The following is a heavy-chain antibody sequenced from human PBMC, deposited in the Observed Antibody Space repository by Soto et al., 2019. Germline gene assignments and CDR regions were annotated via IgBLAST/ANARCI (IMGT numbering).Heavy chain of an antibody. CDR1: GGSISSGGYY. V-gene: IGHV4-31*03. CDR3: ARTGERWILGYYFDY. J-gene: IGHJ4*02. CDR2: IYYSGST. Sequence: QVQLQESGPGLVKPSQTLSLTCTVSGGSISSGGYYWSWIRQHPGKGLEWIGYIYYSGSTYYNPSLKMRVTIPVDTSKNRFSLKLSSVTAADTAVYYCARTGERWILGYYFDYWGQGTLVTVSS. D-gene: IGHD2-2*03.